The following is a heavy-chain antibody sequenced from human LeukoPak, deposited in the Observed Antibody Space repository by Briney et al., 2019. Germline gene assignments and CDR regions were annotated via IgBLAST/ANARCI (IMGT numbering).Heavy chain of an antibody. CDR2: IYTSGST. J-gene: IGHJ4*02. V-gene: IGHV4-4*07. CDR3: ARVTYFDWLQFSFDY. Sequence: PSETLSLTCTVSGGSISSYYGSWIRQPAGKGLEWIGRIYTSGSTNYNPSLKSRVTMSVDTSKNQFSLKLSSVTAADTAVYYCARVTYFDWLQFSFDYWGQGTLVTVSS. CDR1: GGSISSYY. D-gene: IGHD3-9*01.